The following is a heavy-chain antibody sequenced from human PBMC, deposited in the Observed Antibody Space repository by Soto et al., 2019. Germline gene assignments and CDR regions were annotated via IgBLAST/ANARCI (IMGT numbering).Heavy chain of an antibody. D-gene: IGHD6-19*01. V-gene: IGHV3-23*01. CDR1: GFTFSNYA. CDR2: ISGSGGST. CDR3: ANLYSSGWCAFDY. J-gene: IGHJ4*02. Sequence: PGGSLRLSCAASGFTFSNYAMSWVRQAPGKGLEWVSAISGSGGSTYYADSVKGRFTISRDNSKNTLYLQMNSLRAEDTAVYYCANLYSSGWCAFDYWGQGTLVTVSS.